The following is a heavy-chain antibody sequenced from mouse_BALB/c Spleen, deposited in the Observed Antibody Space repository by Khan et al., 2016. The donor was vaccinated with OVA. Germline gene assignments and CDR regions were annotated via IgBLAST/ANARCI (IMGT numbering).Heavy chain of an antibody. V-gene: IGHV2-6-1*01. D-gene: IGHD1-2*01. CDR3: ARQPDSHYKILDY. CDR2: IWSDGSK. Sequence: QVQLKESGPGLVAPSQSLSITCTISGFSLTNYGIHWVRQPPGKGLEWLVVIWSDGSKTYNSALISRLTISTDNSKSKVFLKMNSRQTDDTALYFCARQPDSHYKILDYWGHGTSVTVSS. J-gene: IGHJ4*01. CDR1: GFSLTNYG.